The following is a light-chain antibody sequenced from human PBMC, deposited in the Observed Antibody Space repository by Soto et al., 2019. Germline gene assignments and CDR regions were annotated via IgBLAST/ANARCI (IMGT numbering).Light chain of an antibody. CDR3: QQYNNWPRT. Sequence: EIVMTQSPATLSLSPGERATLSCRASQSVNSNLAWYQQKAGQAPRLLIYGTSTRATGIPARFSGSGSGTDFTLTISSLQFEDFAVYYCQQYNNWPRTFGQGTKV. CDR1: QSVNSN. V-gene: IGKV3-15*01. J-gene: IGKJ1*01. CDR2: GTS.